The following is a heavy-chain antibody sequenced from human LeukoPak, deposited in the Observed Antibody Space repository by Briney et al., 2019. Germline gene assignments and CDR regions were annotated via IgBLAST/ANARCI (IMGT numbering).Heavy chain of an antibody. D-gene: IGHD2-2*01. CDR1: GFTFSTYS. V-gene: IGHV3-21*01. J-gene: IGHJ6*03. CDR2: ISSGNSYI. Sequence: PGGSLRLSCAASGFTFSTYSMNWVRQAPGRGLERVSSISSGNSYIYYADSVKGRFTISRDDAKNSLYLQMNSLRAEDTAVYYCARYCSSSRCLYYYHMDVWGEGTTVTVSS. CDR3: ARYCSSSRCLYYYHMDV.